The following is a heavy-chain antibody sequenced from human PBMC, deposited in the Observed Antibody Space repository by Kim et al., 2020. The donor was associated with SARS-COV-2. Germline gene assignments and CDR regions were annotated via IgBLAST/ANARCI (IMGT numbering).Heavy chain of an antibody. D-gene: IGHD1-1*01. J-gene: IGHJ5*02. Sequence: SETLSLTCAVYGGSFSGYYWSWIRQPPGKGLEWIGEINHSGSTNYNPSLKSRVTISVDTSKNQFSLKLSSVTAADTAVYYCARATGSRLRRWFDPWGQGTLVTVSS. CDR1: GGSFSGYY. CDR2: INHSGST. CDR3: ARATGSRLRRWFDP. V-gene: IGHV4-34*01.